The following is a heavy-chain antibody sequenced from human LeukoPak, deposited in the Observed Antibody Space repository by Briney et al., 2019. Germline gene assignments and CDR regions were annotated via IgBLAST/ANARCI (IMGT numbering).Heavy chain of an antibody. CDR3: ARDDSSGYLMGHAFDI. CDR1: GGSFSGYY. D-gene: IGHD3-22*01. V-gene: IGHV4-59*01. Sequence: SETLSLTCAVYGGSFSGYYWSWIRQPPGKGLEWIGYIYYSGSTNYNPSLKSRVTISVDTSKNQFSLKLSSVTAADTAVYYCARDDSSGYLMGHAFDIWGQGTMVTVSS. J-gene: IGHJ3*02. CDR2: IYYSGST.